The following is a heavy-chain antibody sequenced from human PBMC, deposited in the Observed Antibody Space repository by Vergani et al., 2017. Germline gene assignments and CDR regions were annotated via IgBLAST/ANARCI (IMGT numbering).Heavy chain of an antibody. D-gene: IGHD7-27*01. J-gene: IGHJ5*02. Sequence: QVQLQESGPGLVKPSQTLSLTCTVSGGSISSGSYYWSWIRQPAGKGLEWFGRIYTSGSTNYNPSVKSRVTISVDTSKNQFALKLSSLTAADTAVYYCARGHWGLDWFDPWGQGTLVTVSS. CDR1: GGSISSGSYY. V-gene: IGHV4-61*02. CDR3: ARGHWGLDWFDP. CDR2: IYTSGST.